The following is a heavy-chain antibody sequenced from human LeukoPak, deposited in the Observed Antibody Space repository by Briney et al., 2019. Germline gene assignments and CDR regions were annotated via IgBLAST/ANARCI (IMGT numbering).Heavy chain of an antibody. CDR2: VYYSGST. CDR3: ARGSLDRFDILTGEFDY. V-gene: IGHV4-61*05. CDR1: GGSISSSSYY. J-gene: IGHJ4*02. Sequence: SETLSLTCTVSGGSISSSSYYWGWIRQPPGKGLEWIGYVYYSGSTNYNPSLKSRVTISVDTSKNQFSLKLSSVTAADTAVYYCARGSLDRFDILTGEFDYWGQGTLVTVSS. D-gene: IGHD3-9*01.